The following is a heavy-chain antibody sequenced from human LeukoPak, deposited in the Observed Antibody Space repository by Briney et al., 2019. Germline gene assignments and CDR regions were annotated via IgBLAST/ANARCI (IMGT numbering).Heavy chain of an antibody. D-gene: IGHD5-12*01. Sequence: GGSLRLSCAASGFTVSSYWMHWVRQAPGKGLVWVSRINSDGSSTSYADSVKGRFTISRDNAKNTLHLQMNSLRAEDTAVYYCARGGYSGYGRRMDVFDIWGQGTMVTVSS. V-gene: IGHV3-74*01. J-gene: IGHJ3*02. CDR2: INSDGSST. CDR1: GFTVSSYW. CDR3: ARGGYSGYGRRMDVFDI.